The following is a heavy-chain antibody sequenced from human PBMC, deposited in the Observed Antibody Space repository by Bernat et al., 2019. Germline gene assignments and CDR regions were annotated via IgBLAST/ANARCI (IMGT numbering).Heavy chain of an antibody. CDR3: TTIGYSYGYWFDP. Sequence: EVQLVESGGGLVKPGGSLRLSCAASGFTFSNAWMSWVRQAPGKGLEWVGRIKSKTDGGTTDYAAPVKGRFTISRDDSKNTLYLQMNSLKTEDTAVHYCTTIGYSYGYWFDPWGQGTLVTVSS. J-gene: IGHJ5*02. V-gene: IGHV3-15*01. CDR2: IKSKTDGGTT. D-gene: IGHD5-18*01. CDR1: GFTFSNAW.